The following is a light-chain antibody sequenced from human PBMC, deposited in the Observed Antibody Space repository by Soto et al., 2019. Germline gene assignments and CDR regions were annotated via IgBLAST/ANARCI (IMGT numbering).Light chain of an antibody. CDR2: DAS. Sequence: EIVLTQSPVTLSLSPGERATLSCRASQSVSSYLAWYQQKPGQAPRLLIYDASNRATGIPARFSGSGSGTDFTLTIDNLEPEDFAIYYCQQRSNWSPITFGQGTRLEIK. V-gene: IGKV3-11*01. J-gene: IGKJ5*01. CDR3: QQRSNWSPIT. CDR1: QSVSSY.